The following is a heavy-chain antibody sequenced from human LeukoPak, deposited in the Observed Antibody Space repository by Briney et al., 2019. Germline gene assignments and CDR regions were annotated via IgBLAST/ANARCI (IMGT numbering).Heavy chain of an antibody. Sequence: GGSLRLSCAASGFTFSRYDMNWVRQAPGKGLEWVANIKVDGSEKYYTDSVKGRFTISRDNAKNSLYLQMDSLRAEDTAVYYCARGYWYYFDYWGQGTLVTVSS. D-gene: IGHD2-8*02. V-gene: IGHV3-7*01. CDR3: ARGYWYYFDY. CDR1: GFTFSRYD. J-gene: IGHJ4*02. CDR2: IKVDGSEK.